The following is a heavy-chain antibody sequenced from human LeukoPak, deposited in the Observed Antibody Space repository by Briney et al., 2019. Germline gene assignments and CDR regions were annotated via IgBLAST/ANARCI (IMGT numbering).Heavy chain of an antibody. CDR2: ISGIGITT. CDR1: GFSFTIYA. D-gene: IGHD2-8*02. J-gene: IGHJ4*02. Sequence: GGSRRLSCALSGFSFTIYAISWVRPAPREGLEWVWAISGIGITTYDAASVKGRFTISRVDSQNSVYLHMNSLRVEDTAVYYCVKGFLGHCTGTKCYPFDYWGQGTLVTVSS. V-gene: IGHV3-23*01. CDR3: VKGFLGHCTGTKCYPFDY.